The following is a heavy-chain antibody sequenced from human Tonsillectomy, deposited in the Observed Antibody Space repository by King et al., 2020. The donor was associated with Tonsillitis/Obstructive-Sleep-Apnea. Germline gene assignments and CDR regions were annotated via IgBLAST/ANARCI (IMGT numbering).Heavy chain of an antibody. D-gene: IGHD3-3*01. J-gene: IGHJ6*03. CDR3: ARVGYYDLWSGSYYMDV. V-gene: IGHV3-21*01. Sequence: VQLVQSGGGLVKPGGSLRLSCAASGFTFSSYSMNWVRQAPGKGLEWVSSISSGSGYIYYADSVKGLFTISRDNAKNSLYLQMNSLRAEDTAVYYCARVGYYDLWSGSYYMDVWGKGTTVTVSS. CDR2: ISSGSGYI. CDR1: GFTFSSYS.